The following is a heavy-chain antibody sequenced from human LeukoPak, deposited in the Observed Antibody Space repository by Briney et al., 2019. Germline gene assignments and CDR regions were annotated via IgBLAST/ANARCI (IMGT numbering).Heavy chain of an antibody. V-gene: IGHV4-39*07. J-gene: IGHJ5*02. D-gene: IGHD2-15*01. CDR1: GGSISSSSYY. CDR3: ARGYCSGGSCYGWYDP. Sequence: SDTLSLTCTVSGGSISSSSYYWGWIRQPPGKGLEWIGSVYYSGSTYYNPSLKSRVTISVDTSKNQFSLKVSSVTAADTAVYYCARGYCSGGSCYGWYDPWGQGTLVTVSS. CDR2: VYYSGST.